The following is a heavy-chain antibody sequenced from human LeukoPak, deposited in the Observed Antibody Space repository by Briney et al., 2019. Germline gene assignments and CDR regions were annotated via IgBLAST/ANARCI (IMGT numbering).Heavy chain of an antibody. D-gene: IGHD5-18*01. V-gene: IGHV4-59*01. J-gene: IGHJ6*02. Sequence: SETLSVTCTVSGGSITSYYWSWIRQSPGKGLEWIGYIYYSGSTNYNPSLKSRATISVDTSKNQFSLKLISVTAADTAVYYCAGTSLTTSMVLYGMDVWGQGTTVTVSS. CDR2: IYYSGST. CDR3: AGTSLTTSMVLYGMDV. CDR1: GGSITSYY.